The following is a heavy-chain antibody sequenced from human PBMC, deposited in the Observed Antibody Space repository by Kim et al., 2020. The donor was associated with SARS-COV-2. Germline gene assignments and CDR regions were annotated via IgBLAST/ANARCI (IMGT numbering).Heavy chain of an antibody. J-gene: IGHJ4*02. D-gene: IGHD3-22*01. CDR2: IRSKAYGGTT. CDR1: GFTFGDYA. Sequence: GGSLRLSCTASGFTFGDYAMSWVRQAPGKGLEWVGFIRSKAYGGTTEYAASVKGRFTISRDDSKSIAYLQMNSLKTEDTAVYYCTGFFGGSGYYDFDYWGQGTLVTVSS. CDR3: TGFFGGSGYYDFDY. V-gene: IGHV3-49*04.